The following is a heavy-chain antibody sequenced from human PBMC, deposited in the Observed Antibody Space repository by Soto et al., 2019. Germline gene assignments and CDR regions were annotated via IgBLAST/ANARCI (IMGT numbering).Heavy chain of an antibody. J-gene: IGHJ4*02. CDR3: ARESSSWPTDY. CDR2: ISSSSSYI. Sequence: GGSLRLSCAASGFTFISYSMNWVRQAPGKGLEWVSSISSSSSYIYYADSVKGRFTISRDNAKNSPYLQMNSLRAEDTAVYYCARESSSWPTDYWGQGTLVTVSS. D-gene: IGHD6-6*01. CDR1: GFTFISYS. V-gene: IGHV3-21*01.